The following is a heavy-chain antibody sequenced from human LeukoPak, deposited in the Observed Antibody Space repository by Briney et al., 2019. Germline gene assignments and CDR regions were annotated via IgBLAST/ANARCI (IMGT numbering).Heavy chain of an antibody. CDR1: GGTFSSYA. Sequence: GSSVKVSCKASGGTFSSYAISWVRQAPGQGLEWMGGIIPIFGTANYAQKFQGRVTITADESTSTAYMELSSLRSEDTAVYYCARVISTFGEATMGNWFDPWGQGTLVTVSS. J-gene: IGHJ5*02. CDR3: ARVISTFGEATMGNWFDP. V-gene: IGHV1-69*01. D-gene: IGHD3-16*01. CDR2: IIPIFGTA.